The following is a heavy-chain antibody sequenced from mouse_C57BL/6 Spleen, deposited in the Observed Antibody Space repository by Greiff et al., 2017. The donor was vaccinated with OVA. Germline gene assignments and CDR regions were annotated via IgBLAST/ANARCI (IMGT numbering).Heavy chain of an antibody. CDR2: IDPGSGNT. Sequence: QVQLQQSGAELVRPGASVKLSCKASGYTFTDYYIYWVKQRPGQGLEWIAMIDPGSGNTYYNEKFKGKATLTAEKSSSTAYMQLSSLTSEDSAVYFCARSIYYGNSIYYALDYWGQGTTVTVSS. V-gene: IGHV1-76*01. J-gene: IGHJ4*01. CDR1: GYTFTDYY. CDR3: ARSIYYGNSIYYALDY. D-gene: IGHD2-1*01.